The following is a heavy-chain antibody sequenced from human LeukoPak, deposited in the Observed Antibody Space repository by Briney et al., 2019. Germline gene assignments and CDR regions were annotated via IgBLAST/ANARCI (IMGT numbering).Heavy chain of an antibody. J-gene: IGHJ5*02. Sequence: ASVKVSCKASGYTFTGYYMHWVRQAPGQGLEWLVWINPNSGGTNYAQKFQGRVTMTRDTSISTAYMELSRLRSDDTAVYYCARAGLIAAAVSWFDPWGQGTLVTVSS. CDR1: GYTFTGYY. D-gene: IGHD6-13*01. CDR3: ARAGLIAAAVSWFDP. CDR2: INPNSGGT. V-gene: IGHV1-2*02.